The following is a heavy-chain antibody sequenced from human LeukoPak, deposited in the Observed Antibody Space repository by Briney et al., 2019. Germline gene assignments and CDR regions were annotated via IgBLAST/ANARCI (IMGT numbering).Heavy chain of an antibody. CDR3: ARGYGYYLGQFDP. CDR1: GGSHSSSRYF. D-gene: IGHD3-10*01. J-gene: IGHJ5*02. V-gene: IGHV4-39*07. Sequence: SETLSLTCTVSGGSHSSSRYFWAWIRQPPGKGLHWIGSIYNSGTTYYIASLKSRVTMSLDRSKNQFSLRLNSVTAADTAMYYCARGYGYYLGQFDPWGQGTLVTVSS. CDR2: IYNSGTT.